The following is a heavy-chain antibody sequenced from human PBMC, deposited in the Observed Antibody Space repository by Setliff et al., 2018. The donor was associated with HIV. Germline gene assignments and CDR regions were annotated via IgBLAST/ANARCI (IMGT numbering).Heavy chain of an antibody. V-gene: IGHV3-74*03. CDR3: ARGYTYGDGGVDY. Sequence: GGSLRLSCAASGFTFSSYWMHWVRQAPGKGLVWVSRINTDGSTTTYADSVKGRFTISRDNAENTLYLQMNSLRAEDTAVYYCARGYTYGDGGVDYWGQGTLVTVSS. D-gene: IGHD5-18*01. CDR1: GFTFSSYW. J-gene: IGHJ4*02. CDR2: INTDGSTT.